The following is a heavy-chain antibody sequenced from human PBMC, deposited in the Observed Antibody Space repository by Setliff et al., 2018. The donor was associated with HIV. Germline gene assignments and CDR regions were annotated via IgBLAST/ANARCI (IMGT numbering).Heavy chain of an antibody. Sequence: ASVKVSCKPSGYTFTGHYLHWVRQAPGQGLEWMGWIDPKSGDTSYAQKFQGRVTITSDTSVSTAYMELRRLSSDDTAVYYCARADVLLCDYWGQGTLVTVSS. CDR1: GYTFTGHY. D-gene: IGHD3-16*01. CDR2: IDPKSGDT. V-gene: IGHV1-2*02. J-gene: IGHJ4*02. CDR3: ARADVLLCDY.